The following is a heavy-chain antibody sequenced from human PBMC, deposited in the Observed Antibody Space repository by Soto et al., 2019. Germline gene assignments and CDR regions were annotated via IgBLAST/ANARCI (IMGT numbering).Heavy chain of an antibody. CDR1: GGSFSGYY. Sequence: SETLSLTCAVYGGSFSGYYWSWIRQPPGKGLEWIGEINHSGSTNYNPSLKSRVTISVDTYKNQFSLKLSSVTAADTAVYYCARSPPTALTIFWPGQNNRLDPWGQGTLVTVSS. D-gene: IGHD3-9*01. J-gene: IGHJ5*02. CDR2: INHSGST. CDR3: ARSPPTALTIFWPGQNNRLDP. V-gene: IGHV4-34*01.